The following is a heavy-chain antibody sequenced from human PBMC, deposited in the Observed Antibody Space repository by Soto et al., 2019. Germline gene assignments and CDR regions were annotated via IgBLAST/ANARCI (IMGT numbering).Heavy chain of an antibody. V-gene: IGHV4-30-4*01. CDR3: ASKSYDSSGYYNY. CDR2: IYYSGST. CDR1: GGSISSGDYY. D-gene: IGHD3-22*01. J-gene: IGHJ4*02. Sequence: PSETLSLTCTVSGGSISSGDYYWSWIRQPPGKGLEWIGYIYYSGSTYYNPSLKRRVTTSVDTSKNQFSLKLSSVTAADTAVYYCASKSYDSSGYYNYWGQGTLVTVSS.